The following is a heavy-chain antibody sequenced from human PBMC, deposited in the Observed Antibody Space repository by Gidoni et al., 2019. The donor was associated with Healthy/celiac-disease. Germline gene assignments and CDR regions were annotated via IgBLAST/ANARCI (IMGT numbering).Heavy chain of an antibody. J-gene: IGHJ6*02. CDR3: ARDGEPTYYDFWSGTHYYGMDV. CDR1: GFTFSDYY. CDR2: ISSSSSYT. V-gene: IGHV3-11*06. Sequence: QVQLVESGGGLVKPGGSLRLSCAASGFTFSDYYMSWIRQAPGKGLEWVSYISSSSSYTNYADSVKGRFTISRDNAKNSLYLQMNSLRAEDTAVYYCARDGEPTYYDFWSGTHYYGMDVWGQGTTVTVSS. D-gene: IGHD3-3*01.